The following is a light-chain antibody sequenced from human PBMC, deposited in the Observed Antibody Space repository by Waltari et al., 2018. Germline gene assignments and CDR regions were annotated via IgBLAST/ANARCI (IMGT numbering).Light chain of an antibody. CDR3: QQSYTTSEIT. V-gene: IGKV1-39*01. Sequence: DIQMTQSPSSLSASVGDRVTITCRASQSITTFLNWYQQKPGKAPKLLIYAATNLQSGVPSRFSGSGSGTDFTLTISSLQPEDFATYYCQQSYTTSEITFGGGSRVDIK. J-gene: IGKJ4*01. CDR2: AAT. CDR1: QSITTF.